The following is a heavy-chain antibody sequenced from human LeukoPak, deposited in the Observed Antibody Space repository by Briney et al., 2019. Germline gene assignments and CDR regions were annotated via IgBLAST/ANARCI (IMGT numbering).Heavy chain of an antibody. CDR2: INPNSGGT. CDR3: ARGRRYSYGSTPYYYYYYMDV. CDR1: GYTFTGYY. V-gene: IGHV1-2*02. Sequence: ASVKVSCKASGYTFTGYYMHWVRQAPGQGLEWMGWINPNSGGTNYAQKFQGRVTMTRDTSISTAYMELSRLRSDDTAVYYCARGRRYSYGSTPYYYYYYMDVWGKGTTVTISS. J-gene: IGHJ6*03. D-gene: IGHD5-18*01.